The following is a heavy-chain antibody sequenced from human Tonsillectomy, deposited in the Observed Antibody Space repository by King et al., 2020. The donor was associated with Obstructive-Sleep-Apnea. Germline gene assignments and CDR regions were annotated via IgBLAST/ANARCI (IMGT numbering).Heavy chain of an antibody. CDR1: GFIFSTYN. Sequence: VQLVESGGGLVKPGGSLRLSCAASGFIFSTYNMHWVRQAPGKGLEWVSSIGGTTSYIYYADSVKGRFTISRDNAKNSLYLEMNNLRAEDTAIYYCTRPCVTDSGDFGNWGQGTLVTVSS. CDR2: IGGTTSYI. D-gene: IGHD4-17*01. V-gene: IGHV3-21*01. CDR3: TRPCVTDSGDFGN. J-gene: IGHJ4*02.